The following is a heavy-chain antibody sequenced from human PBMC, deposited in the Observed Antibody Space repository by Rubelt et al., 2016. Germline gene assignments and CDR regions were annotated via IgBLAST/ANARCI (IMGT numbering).Heavy chain of an antibody. V-gene: IGHV4-59*12. CDR3: ARDQGELDSFDY. D-gene: IGHD6-6*01. J-gene: IGHJ4*02. CDR2: IYHSGST. Sequence: QVQLQESGPGLVKPSETLSLTCTVSGGSISSYYWSWIRQPPGKGLEWIGEIYHSGSTNYNPSLKSRVTISVDTSKNQFSLQLNSVTPEDTAVYYCARDQGELDSFDYWGQGTLVTVSS. CDR1: GGSISSYY.